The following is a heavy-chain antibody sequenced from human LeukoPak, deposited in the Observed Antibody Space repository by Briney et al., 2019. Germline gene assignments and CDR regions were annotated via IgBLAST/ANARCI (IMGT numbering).Heavy chain of an antibody. V-gene: IGHV3-30*03. CDR2: ISYDGSNK. D-gene: IGHD3-16*01. J-gene: IGHJ4*02. CDR1: GFTFSSYD. CDR3: ARDVDLASSLTLGY. Sequence: PGRSLRLSCAASGFTFSSYDIHWVRQAPGKGLEWVADISYDGSNKMYADSVKGRFTISRDNSKNTLYLQMSSLRAEDTAVYYCARDVDLASSLTLGYWGQGTLVTVSS.